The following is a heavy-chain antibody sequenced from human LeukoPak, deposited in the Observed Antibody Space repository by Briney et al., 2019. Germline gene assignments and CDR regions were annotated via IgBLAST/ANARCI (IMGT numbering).Heavy chain of an antibody. V-gene: IGHV1-2*02. CDR3: ARVDGGEWYYFDY. Sequence: ASVKVSCKASGYTFTGYYMHWVRQAPGQGLEWMGWSNPNNGGTNYAQKFQGRVTMTLDTSISTAYMELSRLRSDDTAIYYCARVDGGEWYYFDYLGQGTLVSVSS. J-gene: IGHJ4*01. CDR2: SNPNNGGT. CDR1: GYTFTGYY. D-gene: IGHD2-8*02.